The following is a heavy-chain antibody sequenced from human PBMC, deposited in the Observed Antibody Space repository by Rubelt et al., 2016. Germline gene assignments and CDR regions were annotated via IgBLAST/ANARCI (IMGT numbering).Heavy chain of an antibody. CDR3: ARVGYSSSWYVPY. CDR1: GGSISSSSYY. Sequence: QLQLQESGPGLVKPSETLSLTCTVSGGSISSSSYYWGWIRQPPGKGLEWIGSIYYSGSTYYNPSLKSRVTISVDTSKNQFSLKLSSVTAADTAVYYCARVGYSSSWYVPYWGQGTLVTVSS. D-gene: IGHD6-13*01. V-gene: IGHV4-39*07. J-gene: IGHJ4*02. CDR2: IYYSGST.